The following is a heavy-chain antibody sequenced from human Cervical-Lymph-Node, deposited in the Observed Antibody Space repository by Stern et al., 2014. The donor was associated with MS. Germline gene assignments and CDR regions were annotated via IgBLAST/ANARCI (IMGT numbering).Heavy chain of an antibody. CDR2: IFPGGSDI. J-gene: IGHJ4*02. V-gene: IGHV5-51*01. CDR1: GYTFTSYW. Sequence: EMQLVESGPEVKRPGESLKISCQASGYTFTSYWIGWVRQMPGKGLEWIAIIFPGGSDIRYSPSFQGQVTIQADKSSSTAYLQWNNLKASDTAIYYCARQRYFDYWGQGTLVTVSS. CDR3: ARQRYFDY.